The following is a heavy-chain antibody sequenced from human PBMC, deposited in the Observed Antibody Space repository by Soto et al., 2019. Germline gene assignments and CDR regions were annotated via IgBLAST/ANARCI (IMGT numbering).Heavy chain of an antibody. Sequence: AGGSLRLSCAASGFTFSDYYMGWVRQAPGKGLEWVSYISSSGSIIYYADSVKGRFTISRDNAKNSLYLQMNSLRAEDTAVYYCARDQGYYESSGDFDYWGQGTLVTVSS. J-gene: IGHJ4*02. CDR2: ISSSGSII. CDR1: GFTFSDYY. D-gene: IGHD3-22*01. CDR3: ARDQGYYESSGDFDY. V-gene: IGHV3-11*01.